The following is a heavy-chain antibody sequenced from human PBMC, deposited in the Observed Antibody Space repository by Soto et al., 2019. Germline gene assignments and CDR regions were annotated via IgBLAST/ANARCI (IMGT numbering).Heavy chain of an antibody. J-gene: IGHJ6*02. D-gene: IGHD3-9*01. V-gene: IGHV3-23*01. Sequence: PGGSLRLSCAASGFTFSSYPMSWVRQAPGKGLEWVSGISGSGGSTYYADSVKGRFTIFRDNSKNTLYLQMNSLRAEDTAVYYCARSTYYDILTGSYYYYAMDVWGQGTTVTVSS. CDR3: ARSTYYDILTGSYYYYAMDV. CDR2: ISGSGGST. CDR1: GFTFSSYP.